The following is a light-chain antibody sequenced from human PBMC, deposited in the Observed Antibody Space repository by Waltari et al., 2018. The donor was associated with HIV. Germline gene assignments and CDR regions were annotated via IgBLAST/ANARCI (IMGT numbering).Light chain of an antibody. Sequence: SYQLTQPPSLSVAPGQTATITCGGDYIGTKNVRWYQQKPGQAPLLVIFKHINRPSGNPERFSGSNSGNTAMLTISAARVADEADYYCQVWDSSTVIFGSGTTVTV. CDR2: KHI. CDR1: YIGTKN. V-gene: IGLV3-9*01. CDR3: QVWDSSTVI. J-gene: IGLJ1*01.